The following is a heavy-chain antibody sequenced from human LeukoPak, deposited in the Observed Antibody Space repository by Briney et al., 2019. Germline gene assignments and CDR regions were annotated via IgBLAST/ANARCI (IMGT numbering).Heavy chain of an antibody. CDR1: GGTFSSYA. Sequence: SVKVSCKASGGTFSSYAISWVRQAPGQGLEWMGGIIPIFGTANYAQKFQGRVTITTDESTSTAYMELSSLRSEDTAVYYCARDVTYYYDSGFDYWGQGILVTVSS. V-gene: IGHV1-69*05. J-gene: IGHJ4*02. D-gene: IGHD3-22*01. CDR2: IIPIFGTA. CDR3: ARDVTYYYDSGFDY.